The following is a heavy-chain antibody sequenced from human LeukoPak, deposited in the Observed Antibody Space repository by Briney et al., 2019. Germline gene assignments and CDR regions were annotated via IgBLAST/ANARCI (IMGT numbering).Heavy chain of an antibody. V-gene: IGHV3-21*01. CDR2: ISSSSSYI. CDR3: ARGDKSSGWYFFDY. J-gene: IGHJ4*02. CDR1: GFTFSSYT. D-gene: IGHD6-19*01. Sequence: GGSLRLSCAASGFTFSSYTMNWVRQAPGKGLEWVSSISSSSSYIYYADSVKGRFTISGDNAKNSLYLQMNSLRAEDTAVYYCARGDKSSGWYFFDYWGQGTLVTVSS.